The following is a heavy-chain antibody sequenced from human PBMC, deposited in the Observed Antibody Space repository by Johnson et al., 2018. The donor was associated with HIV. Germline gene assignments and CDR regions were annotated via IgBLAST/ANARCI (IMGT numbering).Heavy chain of an antibody. CDR2: IWYDGSNK. Sequence: QVKLLESGGGVVQPGRSLRLSCAASGFTFSNYALHWVRQAPGKGLEWVAVIWYDGSNKYYADSVKGRFTISRDTSKDTLYLQMNSLRPEDTAVFYCAKDVGNYWPDAFDIWGQGTAVTVSS. CDR1: GFTFSNYA. D-gene: IGHD5-24*01. J-gene: IGHJ3*02. CDR3: AKDVGNYWPDAFDI. V-gene: IGHV3-33*03.